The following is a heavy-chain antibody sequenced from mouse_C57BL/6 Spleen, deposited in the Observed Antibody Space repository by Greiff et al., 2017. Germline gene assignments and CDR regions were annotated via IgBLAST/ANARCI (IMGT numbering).Heavy chain of an antibody. D-gene: IGHD2-3*01. CDR3: SREGWLLPKVMDY. J-gene: IGHJ4*01. V-gene: IGHV1-82*01. CDR1: GYAFSSSW. CDR2: FYPGDGDT. Sequence: QVQLQQSGPELVKPGASVKISCKASGYAFSSSWMNWVKQRPGKGLEWIGRFYPGDGDTNYNGKFKGKATLTADKSSSTAYMTLSRLTSEDSAVYYCSREGWLLPKVMDYWGQGTSVTVSS.